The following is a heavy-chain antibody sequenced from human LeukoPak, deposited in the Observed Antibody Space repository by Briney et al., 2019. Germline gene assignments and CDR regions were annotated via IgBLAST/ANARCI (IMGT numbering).Heavy chain of an antibody. V-gene: IGHV5-51*01. CDR3: ARRYTRPIDAFDI. CDR2: IYPGDSDT. Sequence: GESLKISCKGSGYSFASYWIGWVRQMPGKGLEWMGNIYPGDSDTRYSPSFQGQVTISADKSISTAYLQWSSLKASDTAMYYGARRYTRPIDAFDIWGQGTMVTVSS. D-gene: IGHD1-14*01. CDR1: GYSFASYW. J-gene: IGHJ3*02.